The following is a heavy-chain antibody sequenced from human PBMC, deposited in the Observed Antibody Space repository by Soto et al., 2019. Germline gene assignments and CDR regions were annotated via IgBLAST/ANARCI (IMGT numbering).Heavy chain of an antibody. CDR2: IWYDGSNK. CDR1: GFTFSNYA. V-gene: IGHV3-33*01. CDR3: AREAYSSGWYWFDP. Sequence: PGGSLRLSCVASGFTFSNYAMHWVRQAPGKGLEWVALIWYDGSNKYYADSVKGRFTISRDNPKNTLYLQMNNLRAEDTAVYYCAREAYSSGWYWFDPWAQGTLVTVSS. J-gene: IGHJ5*02. D-gene: IGHD6-19*01.